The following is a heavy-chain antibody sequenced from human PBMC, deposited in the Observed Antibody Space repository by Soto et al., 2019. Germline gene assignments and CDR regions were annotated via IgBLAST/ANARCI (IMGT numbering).Heavy chain of an antibody. CDR2: VKSKADGGTT. CDR1: GFSFSDAW. D-gene: IGHD1-26*01. CDR3: TTGVQSGEGAFDI. Sequence: EVQLVESGGGLIKPGGSLRLSCAASGFSFSDAWLNWVRQVPGKGLEWVGRVKSKADGGTTDYAAPVKGRFTVSRDDSKDTLYLQINSLKTEDTALSYCTTGVQSGEGAFDIWGQGTLVTVSS. V-gene: IGHV3-15*07. J-gene: IGHJ3*02.